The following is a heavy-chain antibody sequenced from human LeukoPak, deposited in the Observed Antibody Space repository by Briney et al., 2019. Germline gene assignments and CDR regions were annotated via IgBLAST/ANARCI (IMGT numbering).Heavy chain of an antibody. J-gene: IGHJ4*02. D-gene: IGHD5-12*01. CDR1: GFILTTYD. CDR3: ARDPGYSNSPYYLDY. CDR2: ISGSDSSI. Sequence: GGSLRLSCAASGFILTTYDMNWVRQAPGKGLEWVSFISGSDSSIYYADSVKGRFTISRDNAKNALYLQMNSLRAEDTAVFYCARDPGYSNSPYYLDYWGQGTLVTVSS. V-gene: IGHV3-48*01.